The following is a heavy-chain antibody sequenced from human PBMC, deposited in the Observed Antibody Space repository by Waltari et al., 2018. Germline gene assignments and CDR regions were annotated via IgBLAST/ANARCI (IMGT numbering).Heavy chain of an antibody. J-gene: IGHJ4*02. D-gene: IGHD5-12*01. CDR1: GFRVSSNY. CDR2: IHAGGNT. Sequence: EEQLVESGGGLIQPVGSLRLSFDVSGFRVSSNYMSWVRQCPGKGLEWVSVIHAGGNTYYGDSVKGRFTISRDISKNTLYLQMNSLTVEDSAMYYCARAGLGSPSQWLQLFDSWGRGTLVTVSA. CDR3: ARAGLGSPSQWLQLFDS. V-gene: IGHV3-53*01.